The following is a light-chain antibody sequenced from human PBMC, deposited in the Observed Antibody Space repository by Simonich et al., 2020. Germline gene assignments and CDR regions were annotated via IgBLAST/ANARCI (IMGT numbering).Light chain of an antibody. J-gene: IGLJ2*01. CDR2: LNSDGSH. Sequence: QLVLTQSPSASASLGASVKLTCTLSSGHSSYAIAWHQQPPGKGPRYLMKLNSDGSHSKGDGIPDRFSGSSSGAERYLTISSLQSEDEADYYCQTWGTGIVVFGGGTKLTVL. V-gene: IGLV4-69*01. CDR3: QTWGTGIVV. CDR1: SGHSSYA.